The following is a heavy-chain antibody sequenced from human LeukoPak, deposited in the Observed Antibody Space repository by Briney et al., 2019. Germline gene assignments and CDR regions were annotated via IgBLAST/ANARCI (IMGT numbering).Heavy chain of an antibody. Sequence: GGSLRLSCAASGFTFSSYAMSWLRQAPGKGLEWVSAISGSGGSTYYADSVKGRFTISRDNSKNTLYLQMNSLRAEDTAVYYYAKGAVTYYYYYYMDVWGKGTTVTVSS. CDR1: GFTFSSYA. CDR2: ISGSGGST. CDR3: AKGAVTYYYYYYMDV. D-gene: IGHD4-17*01. V-gene: IGHV3-23*01. J-gene: IGHJ6*03.